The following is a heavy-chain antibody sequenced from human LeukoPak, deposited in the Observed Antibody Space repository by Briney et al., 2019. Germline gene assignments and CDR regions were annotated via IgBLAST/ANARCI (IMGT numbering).Heavy chain of an antibody. Sequence: KPSETLSFTCAVSGGSISSGGYSWSWIRQPPGKGLEWIGYIYHSGSTYYNPSLKSRVTISVDRSKNQFSLKLSSVTAADTAVYYCARGPDLDYWGQGTLVTVSS. CDR1: GGSISSGGYS. D-gene: IGHD1-14*01. CDR2: IYHSGST. V-gene: IGHV4-30-2*01. J-gene: IGHJ4*02. CDR3: ARGPDLDY.